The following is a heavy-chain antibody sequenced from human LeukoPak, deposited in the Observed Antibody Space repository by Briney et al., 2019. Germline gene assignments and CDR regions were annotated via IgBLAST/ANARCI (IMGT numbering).Heavy chain of an antibody. J-gene: IGHJ4*02. V-gene: IGHV4-30-4*01. CDR3: AGRGYAMAY. Sequence: SQTLSLTCSVSGGSISGTDYYWSWIRQPPGKGLEWIGYVHHSGSTSYNPSLKSRITISVDTSMNQFCLKLTSMTAADTAVYYCAGRGYAMAYWGQGTLVTVSS. CDR2: VHHSGST. CDR1: GGSISGTDYY. D-gene: IGHD5-12*01.